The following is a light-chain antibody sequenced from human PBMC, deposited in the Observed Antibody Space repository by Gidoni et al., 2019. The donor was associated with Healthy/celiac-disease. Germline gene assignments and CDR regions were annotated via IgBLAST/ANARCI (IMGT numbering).Light chain of an antibody. V-gene: IGLV2-14*01. Sequence: QSALTQPAPLSGSPAQAITFACTGTSSDLGGYNYVSWDQQHPGKAPKLIIYDISNRPSGVSIRFSGSKSDNTASLTISGPQAEDEADYYCSSYTSRSTPWVFGGGTKLTVL. CDR2: DIS. CDR3: SSYTSRSTPWV. J-gene: IGLJ3*02. CDR1: SSDLGGYNY.